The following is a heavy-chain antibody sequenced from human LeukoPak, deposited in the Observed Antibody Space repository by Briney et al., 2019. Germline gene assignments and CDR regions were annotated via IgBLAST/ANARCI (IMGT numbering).Heavy chain of an antibody. D-gene: IGHD2-21*02. CDR3: ARDGGSGDYYYYYGMDV. CDR1: GFTFSDYY. J-gene: IGHJ6*02. Sequence: GGSLRLSCAASGFTFSDYYMSWIRQAPGKGLEWVSYISSSGSTIYYADSVKGRLTISRDNAKNSLYLQMNSLRAEDTAVYYCARDGGSGDYYYYYGMDVWGQGTTVTVSS. CDR2: ISSSGSTI. V-gene: IGHV3-11*01.